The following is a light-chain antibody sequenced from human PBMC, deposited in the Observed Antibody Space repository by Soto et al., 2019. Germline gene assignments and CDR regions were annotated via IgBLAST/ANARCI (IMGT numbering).Light chain of an antibody. CDR3: RSFAGSNNFPYG. CDR2: EIN. CDR1: SSDVGAYDY. J-gene: IGLJ1*01. V-gene: IGLV2-8*01. Sequence: QSALTQPPSASGSPGQSVTISCTGTSSDVGAYDYVSWYQQHPGKAPKLMIYEINKRPSGVPDRFSGSKSGNTASLTVSGLQAEDEADYYCRSFAGSNNFPYGFGTGTKVTVL.